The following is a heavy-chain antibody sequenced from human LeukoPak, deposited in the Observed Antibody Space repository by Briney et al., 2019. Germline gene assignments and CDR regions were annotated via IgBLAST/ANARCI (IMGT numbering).Heavy chain of an antibody. J-gene: IGHJ4*02. V-gene: IGHV3-48*03. CDR3: ARAGHLPAAIGPITY. Sequence: QTGGSLRLSCAASGFTFSSYEMNWVRQAPGKGLEWVSYISSSGSTIYYADPVKGRFTISRDNAKNSLYLQMNSLRAEDTAVYYCARAGHLPAAIGPITYWGQGTLVTVSS. D-gene: IGHD2-2*02. CDR2: ISSSGSTI. CDR1: GFTFSSYE.